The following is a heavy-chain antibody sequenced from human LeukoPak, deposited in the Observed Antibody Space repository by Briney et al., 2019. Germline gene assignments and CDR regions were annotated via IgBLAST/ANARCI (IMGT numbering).Heavy chain of an antibody. V-gene: IGHV3-48*02. D-gene: IGHD2-21*01. CDR1: GFTFSSYS. Sequence: GGSLRLSCAASGFTFSSYSMNWVRQAPGKGLEWVSYTSSSSSTIYYADSVKGRFTISRDNAKNSLYLQMNSLRDEDTAVYYCARVRFHGVYYYYGMDVWGQGTTVTVSS. J-gene: IGHJ6*02. CDR3: ARVRFHGVYYYYGMDV. CDR2: TSSSSSTI.